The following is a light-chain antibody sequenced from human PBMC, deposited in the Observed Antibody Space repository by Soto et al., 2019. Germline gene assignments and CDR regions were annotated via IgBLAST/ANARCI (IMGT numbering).Light chain of an antibody. CDR2: KAS. J-gene: IGKJ4*01. CDR3: QQYNRYPLT. Sequence: DIQMTQSPSTLSASVGDRVTITCRASQSISSWLAWYQQKPGKAPNLLIYKASSLESGVPSRFSGSGSGTAFTLTISSLQPDDFATYYCQQYNRYPLTFGGGTKVEIK. CDR1: QSISSW. V-gene: IGKV1-5*03.